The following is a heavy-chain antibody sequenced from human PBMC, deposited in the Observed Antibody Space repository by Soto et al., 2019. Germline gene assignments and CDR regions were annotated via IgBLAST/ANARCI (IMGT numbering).Heavy chain of an antibody. CDR2: INAGNGNT. V-gene: IGHV1-3*01. CDR1: GYTFTSYA. Sequence: ASVKVSCKASGYTFTSYAMHWVRQAPGQRLEWMGWINAGNGNTKYSQKFQGRVTITRDTSASTAYMELSSLRSEDTAVYYCARSPEVPAAMLIGVSMDYWGKGTLVTVSS. CDR3: ARSPEVPAAMLIGVSMDY. D-gene: IGHD2-2*01. J-gene: IGHJ4*02.